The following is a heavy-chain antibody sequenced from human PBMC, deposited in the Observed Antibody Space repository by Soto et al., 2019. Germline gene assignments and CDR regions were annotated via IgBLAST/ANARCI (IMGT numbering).Heavy chain of an antibody. D-gene: IGHD3-3*01. CDR3: TRDIKAPLMYYDFWSGYSTYYGMDV. J-gene: IGHJ6*02. Sequence: PGGSLRLSCTASGFTFGDYAMSWFRQAPGKGLEWVGFIRSKAYGGTTEYAASVKGRFTISRDDSKSIAYLQMNSLKTEDTAVYYCTRDIKAPLMYYDFWSGYSTYYGMDVWGQGTTVTVSS. V-gene: IGHV3-49*03. CDR2: IRSKAYGGTT. CDR1: GFTFGDYA.